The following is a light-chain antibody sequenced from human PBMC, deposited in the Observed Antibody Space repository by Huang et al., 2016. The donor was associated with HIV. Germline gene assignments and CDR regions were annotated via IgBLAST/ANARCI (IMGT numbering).Light chain of an antibody. CDR1: AGVSNN. CDR2: VAS. Sequence: IVMTQSPVTLSVSQGERATLSCRASAGVSNNVAWYQQRPGQTPRLLIHVASTRHTGVPAKLSGRGSGTEFTLTITNRQPEDSAVYYCQHYNNWPPWTFGPGTQVEI. V-gene: IGKV3D-15*01. CDR3: QHYNNWPPWT. J-gene: IGKJ1*01.